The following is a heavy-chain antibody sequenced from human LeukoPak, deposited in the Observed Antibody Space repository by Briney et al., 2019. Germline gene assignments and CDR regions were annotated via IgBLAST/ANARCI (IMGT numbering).Heavy chain of an antibody. J-gene: IGHJ4*02. CDR1: GGSFSGYY. Sequence: PSETLSLTCAVYGGSFSGYYWSWIRQPPGKGLEWIGEINHSGSTNYNPSLKSRVTISVDTSKNQFSLKLSSVTAADTAVYYCARGMRYSGYDSAYFDYWGQGTLVTVSS. CDR2: INHSGST. CDR3: ARGMRYSGYDSAYFDY. D-gene: IGHD5-12*01. V-gene: IGHV4-34*01.